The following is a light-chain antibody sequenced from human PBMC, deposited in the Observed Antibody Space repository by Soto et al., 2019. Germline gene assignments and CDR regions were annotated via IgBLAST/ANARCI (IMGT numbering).Light chain of an antibody. V-gene: IGKV3-20*01. CDR3: QQYGSSPPWT. J-gene: IGKJ1*01. CDR2: AAS. Sequence: EIVLTQSPGTLSLSPGERATLSCRASQSVSNNYLAWYQQKPGQTPRLLIYAASSRISCIADRFSGSGSGTDFTLTISRLEPEDFAVYYCQQYGSSPPWTFDQGTKVEIK. CDR1: QSVSNNY.